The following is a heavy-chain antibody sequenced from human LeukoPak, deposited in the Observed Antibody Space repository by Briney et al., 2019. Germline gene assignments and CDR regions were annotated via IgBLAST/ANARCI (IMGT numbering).Heavy chain of an antibody. J-gene: IGHJ4*02. D-gene: IGHD3-3*01. Sequence: TSETLSLTCTVSGGSISSYYWSWIRQPPGKGLEWIGYIYYSGSTNYNPSLKSRVTISVDTSRNQFSLKLSSVTAADTAVYYCAREQRWAIFGEGGFDYWGQGTLVTVSS. CDR2: IYYSGST. CDR3: AREQRWAIFGEGGFDY. CDR1: GGSISSYY. V-gene: IGHV4-59*12.